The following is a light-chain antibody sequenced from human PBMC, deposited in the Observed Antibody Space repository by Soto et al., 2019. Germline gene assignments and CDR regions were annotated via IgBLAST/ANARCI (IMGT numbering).Light chain of an antibody. Sequence: QSALTQPASVSGSPGQSITISCTGTSSDVGDYNYVSWYQQHPGKAPKLMIYEVSNRPSGVSNRFSGSKSGNTASLTISGPQAEYEADYYCTSYTSSNTWVFGGGTKVTVL. CDR3: TSYTSSNTWV. V-gene: IGLV2-14*01. J-gene: IGLJ3*02. CDR2: EVS. CDR1: SSDVGDYNY.